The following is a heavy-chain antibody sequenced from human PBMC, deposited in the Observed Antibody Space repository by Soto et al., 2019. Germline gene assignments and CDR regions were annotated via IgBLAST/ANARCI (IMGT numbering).Heavy chain of an antibody. CDR1: GYSFSTYW. V-gene: IGHV5-51*01. D-gene: IGHD1-20*01. CDR3: ARRRGVITWFDP. Sequence: PGESLKISCKGSGYSFSTYWIAWVRQMPGKGLEWMGIIYPGDSETRYSPSFEGQVTISADKSISTAYLEWNSLKASDTAMYFCARRRGVITWFDPWGQGTLVTVSS. CDR2: IYPGDSET. J-gene: IGHJ5*02.